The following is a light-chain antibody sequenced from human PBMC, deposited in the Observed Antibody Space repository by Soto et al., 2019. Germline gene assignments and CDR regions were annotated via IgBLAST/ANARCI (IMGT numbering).Light chain of an antibody. Sequence: QSVLTQPASVSGSPGQSITISCTGTSSVIGGYNYVSWYQQHPGKAPKLMIYDVSDRPSGVSNRFSGSKSGNTASLTISGLQAEDEPDYYCASYASSNTVSFGGGTKLTVL. V-gene: IGLV2-14*03. J-gene: IGLJ2*01. CDR3: ASYASSNTVS. CDR1: SSVIGGYNY. CDR2: DVS.